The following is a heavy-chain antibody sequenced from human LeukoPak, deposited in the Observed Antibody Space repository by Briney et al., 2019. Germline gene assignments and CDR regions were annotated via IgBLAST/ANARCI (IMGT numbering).Heavy chain of an antibody. Sequence: SETLSLTCTVSGGSISSSSYYWGWIRQPPGKGLEWIGSIYYSGSTYYNPSLKSRVTISVGTSKNQFSLKLSSVTAADTAVYYCARHRGFGSSWTPFDYWGQGTLVTVSS. D-gene: IGHD6-13*01. V-gene: IGHV4-39*01. J-gene: IGHJ4*02. CDR1: GGSISSSSYY. CDR2: IYYSGST. CDR3: ARHRGFGSSWTPFDY.